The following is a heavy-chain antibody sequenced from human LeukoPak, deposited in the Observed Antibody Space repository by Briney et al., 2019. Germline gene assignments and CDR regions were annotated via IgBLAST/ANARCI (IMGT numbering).Heavy chain of an antibody. Sequence: ASVTVSCKASGYTFTGYYMHWVRQAPGQGLEWMGWINPNSGGTNYAQKFQGRVTMTRDTSISTAYMELSRLRSDDTAVYYCARDNVRVADIVVVPAAIVNWFDPWGQGTLVTVSS. CDR2: INPNSGGT. V-gene: IGHV1-2*02. CDR3: ARDNVRVADIVVVPAAIVNWFDP. CDR1: GYTFTGYY. J-gene: IGHJ5*02. D-gene: IGHD2-2*01.